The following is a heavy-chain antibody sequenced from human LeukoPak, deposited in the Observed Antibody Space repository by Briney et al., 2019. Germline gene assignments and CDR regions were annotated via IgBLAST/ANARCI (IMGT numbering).Heavy chain of an antibody. V-gene: IGHV3-21*01. J-gene: IGHJ4*02. CDR3: ARIDCSGGSCYSFH. CDR2: ISSSSSYI. CDR1: GFTFSSYS. Sequence: GGSLRLSCAASGFTFSSYSMNWGREAPGEGLEWVSSISSSSSYIYYADSVNGRFTISRDNAKNSLYLQMNSLRAEDTAVYYCARIDCSGGSCYSFHWGQGTLVTVSS. D-gene: IGHD2-15*01.